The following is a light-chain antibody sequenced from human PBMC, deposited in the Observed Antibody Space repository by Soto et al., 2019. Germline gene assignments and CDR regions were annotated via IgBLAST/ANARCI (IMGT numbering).Light chain of an antibody. V-gene: IGLV2-23*01. CDR2: EGD. Sequence: QSVLTQPASVSGSPGQSITISCSGTSSDVGGSNLVSWYQQHPGKAPKLIIFEGDRRPSGVSGRFSGSKSGNTASLTISGLQAEDEADYYCCSFARTSGFYAFGTGTKVTVL. J-gene: IGLJ1*01. CDR1: SSDVGGSNL. CDR3: CSFARTSGFYA.